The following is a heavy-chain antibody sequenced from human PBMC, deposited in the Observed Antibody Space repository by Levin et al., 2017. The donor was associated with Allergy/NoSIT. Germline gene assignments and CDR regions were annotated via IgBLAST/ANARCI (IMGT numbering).Heavy chain of an antibody. D-gene: IGHD6-13*01. V-gene: IGHV1-8*01. J-gene: IGHJ4*02. CDR2: MNPHSGNT. CDR3: AREGKRQQLDPDY. CDR1: GYTFINYD. Sequence: ASVKVSCKASGYTFINYDINWVRQATGQGLEWVGWMNPHSGNTGYAQKFQGRVTMTTNTSIGTAYMELSSLRSEDTAVYYCAREGKRQQLDPDYWGQGTLVTVSS.